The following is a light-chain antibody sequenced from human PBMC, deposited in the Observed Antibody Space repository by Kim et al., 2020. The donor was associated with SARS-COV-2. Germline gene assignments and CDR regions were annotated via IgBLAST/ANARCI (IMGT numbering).Light chain of an antibody. CDR2: EVS. CDR1: SSDFGRYDF. J-gene: IGLJ3*02. V-gene: IGLV2-23*02. CDR3: CSYINGAYWV. Sequence: QSALTQPASVSGSPGQSITISCTGTSSDFGRYDFVSWYQQHPGQAPKVMIYEVSKRPSGVSHRFSGSKSGNTASLTISGLQAEDEADYYCCSYINGAYWVFGGGTQLTVL.